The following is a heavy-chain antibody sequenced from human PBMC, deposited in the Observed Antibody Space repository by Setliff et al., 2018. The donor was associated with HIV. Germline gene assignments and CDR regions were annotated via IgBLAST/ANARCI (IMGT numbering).Heavy chain of an antibody. CDR3: ARQHYYDSSGRNLMDV. CDR1: GGSISNYY. D-gene: IGHD3-22*01. Sequence: SETLSLTCTVSGGSISNYYWSWIRQPPGKGLEWIGYIYYSGSTTYNPSLESRVTISIDTSKNQFSLKLSSVTAADTAVYYCARQHYYDSSGRNLMDVWGKGTTVTV. J-gene: IGHJ6*03. CDR2: IYYSGST. V-gene: IGHV4-59*08.